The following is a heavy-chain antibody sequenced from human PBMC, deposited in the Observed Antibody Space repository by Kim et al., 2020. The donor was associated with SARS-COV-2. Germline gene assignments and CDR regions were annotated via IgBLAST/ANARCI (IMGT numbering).Heavy chain of an antibody. D-gene: IGHD6-19*01. V-gene: IGHV1-2*02. CDR2: INPNSGGT. CDR3: ARAPSWRSSGWCDY. J-gene: IGHJ4*02. CDR1: GYTFTGYY. Sequence: ASVKVSCKASGYTFTGYYMHWVRQAPGQGLEWMGWINPNSGGTNYAQKFQGRVTMTRDTSISTAYMELSRLRSDDTAVYYCARAPSWRSSGWCDYWGQGTLVTVSS.